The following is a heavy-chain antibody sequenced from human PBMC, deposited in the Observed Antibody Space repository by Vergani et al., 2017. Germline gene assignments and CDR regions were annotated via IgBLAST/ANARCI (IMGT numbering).Heavy chain of an antibody. CDR3: ARDSGEYQTEAIDY. Sequence: QVQPVESGGGLVKPGGSLRLPCAASGFPFSDYYMSWIRLAPGQGMEWVAYFSSSGRTIYYADSVKGRFTISRDNAKNSLYLQMNSLRAEDTAVYYCARDSGEYQTEAIDYGGQGTLVTVSP. CDR2: FSSSGRTI. CDR1: GFPFSDYY. J-gene: IGHJ4*02. D-gene: IGHD2-2*01. V-gene: IGHV3-11*01.